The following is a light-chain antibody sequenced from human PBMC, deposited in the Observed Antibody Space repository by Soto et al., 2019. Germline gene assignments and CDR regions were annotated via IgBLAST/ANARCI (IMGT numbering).Light chain of an antibody. CDR2: EVS. CDR1: SSDVGGYNY. J-gene: IGLJ2*01. CDR3: SSSAGSNNLV. V-gene: IGLV2-8*01. Sequence: QSALTQPPSASGSPGQSVTISCTGTSSDVGGYNYVSWYQQHPGKAPKLMIYEVSKRPSGVPDRFSGSKSGNTASLTVSGLHAEDEADYYCSSSAGSNNLVFGGGTKLTVL.